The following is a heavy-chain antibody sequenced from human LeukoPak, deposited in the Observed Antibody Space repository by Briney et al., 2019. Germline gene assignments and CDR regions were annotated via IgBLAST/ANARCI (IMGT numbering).Heavy chain of an antibody. Sequence: ASVKVSCKASAYTFTSYDINWVRQATGQGLEWMGWMNPNSGNTGYAQKFQGRVTMTRNTSINTAYMELSSLRSEDTAVYYCARTRGYCSGGSCYGVYYYYYMDVWGKGTTVTVSS. V-gene: IGHV1-8*02. CDR1: AYTFTSYD. D-gene: IGHD2-15*01. J-gene: IGHJ6*03. CDR2: MNPNSGNT. CDR3: ARTRGYCSGGSCYGVYYYYYMDV.